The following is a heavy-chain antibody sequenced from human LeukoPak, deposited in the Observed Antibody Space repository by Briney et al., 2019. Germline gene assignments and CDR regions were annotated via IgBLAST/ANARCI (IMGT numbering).Heavy chain of an antibody. CDR3: ARDHCSGGSCYDFVDY. CDR2: INPNSGGT. V-gene: IGHV1-2*06. D-gene: IGHD2-15*01. Sequence: ASVKVSCKASGYTFTGYYMHWVRQAPGQGLEWMGRINPNSGGTNYAQKFQGRVTTTRDTSISTAYMELSRLRSDDTAVYYCARDHCSGGSCYDFVDYWDQGTLVTVSS. J-gene: IGHJ4*02. CDR1: GYTFTGYY.